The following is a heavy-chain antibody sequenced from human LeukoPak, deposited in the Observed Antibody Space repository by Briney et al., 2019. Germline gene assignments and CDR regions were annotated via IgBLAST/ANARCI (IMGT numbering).Heavy chain of an antibody. D-gene: IGHD3-10*01. J-gene: IGHJ4*02. CDR1: GYTFTSYD. CDR3: ARGRGGDYYGSGSYYNAELPHSNTGTFDY. CDR2: MNPNSGNK. Sequence: ASVKVSCTASGYTFTSYDINWVRQATGQGLEWMGWMNPNSGNKGNEQKFQGRVTMTSNTSISTAYMELSSLRSEDTAVYYCARGRGGDYYGSGSYYNAELPHSNTGTFDYWGQGTLVTVSS. V-gene: IGHV1-8*01.